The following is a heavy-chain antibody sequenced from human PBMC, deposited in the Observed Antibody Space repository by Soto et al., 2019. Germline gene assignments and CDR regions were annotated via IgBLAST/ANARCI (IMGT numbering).Heavy chain of an antibody. CDR2: TYYRSKWYR. CDR1: GDSVSSNSAA. D-gene: IGHD4-17*01. CDR3: ARDALRGNDAFDI. J-gene: IGHJ3*02. V-gene: IGHV6-1*01. Sequence: SPTLSLTCAISGDSVSSNSAAWNWIRQSPSRGLEWLGRTYYRSKWYRDYAVSVKSRIIINPDTSKNQFSLQLNSVTPEDTAVYYCARDALRGNDAFDIWGQGTMVTVSS.